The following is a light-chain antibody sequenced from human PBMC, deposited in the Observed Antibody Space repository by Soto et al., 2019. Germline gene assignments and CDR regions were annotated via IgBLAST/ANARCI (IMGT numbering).Light chain of an antibody. J-gene: IGKJ1*01. Sequence: DIQMTQSPSTLSASVGDRVTITCRASQSVSSWLVWYQQKPGKAPQLLIYDASSLESGVPSRFSGSGSGTEFTLTISSLQPDDFATYYCQQYNSYSVTFGQGTKVEIK. CDR1: QSVSSW. CDR2: DAS. CDR3: QQYNSYSVT. V-gene: IGKV1-5*01.